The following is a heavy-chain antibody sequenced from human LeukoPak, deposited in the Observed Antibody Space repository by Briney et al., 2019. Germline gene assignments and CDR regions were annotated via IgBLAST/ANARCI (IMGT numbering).Heavy chain of an antibody. Sequence: SETLSLTCAVYGGSFSGYYWSWIRQPPGKGLEWIGEINHSGSTNYNPSLKSRVTISVDTSKNQFSLKLSSVTAADTAVYYCARGTSYDFWSGYSGPVDYWGQGTLVTVSS. CDR2: INHSGST. CDR3: ARGTSYDFWSGYSGPVDY. V-gene: IGHV4-34*01. CDR1: GGSFSGYY. D-gene: IGHD3-3*01. J-gene: IGHJ4*02.